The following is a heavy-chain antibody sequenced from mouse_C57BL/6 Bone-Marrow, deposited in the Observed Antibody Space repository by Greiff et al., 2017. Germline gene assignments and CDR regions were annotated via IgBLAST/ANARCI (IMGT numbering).Heavy chain of an antibody. J-gene: IGHJ3*01. Sequence: VQLQQPGAELVMPGASVKLSCKASGYTFTSYWMHWVKQRPGQGLEWIGEIDPSDSYTNYNQKFKGKSTLTVDKSSSTAYMQRSSLTSEDSAVYYCARWGDYDRAYWGQRTLGTVSA. CDR2: IDPSDSYT. V-gene: IGHV1-69*01. CDR3: ARWGDYDRAY. D-gene: IGHD2-4*01. CDR1: GYTFTSYW.